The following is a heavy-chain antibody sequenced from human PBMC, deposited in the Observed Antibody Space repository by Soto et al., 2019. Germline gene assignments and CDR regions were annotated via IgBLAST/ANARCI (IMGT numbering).Heavy chain of an antibody. J-gene: IGHJ5*02. CDR1: GFTFSSYA. D-gene: IGHD3-16*01. Sequence: EVQLLESGGDVVRPGGSLRLSCAASGFTFSSYAMGWVRQAPGKGLEWVAGVSRAGTYKFYADSVRGRFSISRDNSRDTVDLYRNALRGDDTAVYFCVKYTVTEDLGESWGQGTLVSVSS. CDR3: VKYTVTEDLGES. CDR2: VSRAGTYK. V-gene: IGHV3-23*01.